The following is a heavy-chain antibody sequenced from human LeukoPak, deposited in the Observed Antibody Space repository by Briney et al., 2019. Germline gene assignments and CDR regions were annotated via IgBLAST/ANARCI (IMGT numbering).Heavy chain of an antibody. CDR1: GFTVTNYW. CDR3: ARNRSGWSFDY. Sequence: TGGSLRLACAAAGFTVTNYWMGWVRQAPGKGLELVANIKQDGRGKNYVYSVKGRFTISRDNANNTMYLQMSSLRAEDTAIYYCARNRSGWSFDYWGQGTLATVSS. D-gene: IGHD6-19*01. V-gene: IGHV3-7*01. J-gene: IGHJ4*02. CDR2: IKQDGRGK.